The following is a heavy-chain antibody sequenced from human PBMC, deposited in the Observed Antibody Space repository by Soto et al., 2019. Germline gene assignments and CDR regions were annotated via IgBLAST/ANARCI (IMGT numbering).Heavy chain of an antibody. D-gene: IGHD1-20*01. CDR1: GLTFSVSA. V-gene: IGHV3-23*01. J-gene: IGHJ4*02. CDR2: TGISGRTT. CDR3: ATVHNTSRSFNY. Sequence: PGGSLRLSCVASGLTFSVSAMTWVRQAPGKGLEWVSTTGISGRTTYYGDSVKGRFTVSRDSSKNTLDLQMSSLRAEDTAVYYCATVHNTSRSFNYWGRGTLVTVSS.